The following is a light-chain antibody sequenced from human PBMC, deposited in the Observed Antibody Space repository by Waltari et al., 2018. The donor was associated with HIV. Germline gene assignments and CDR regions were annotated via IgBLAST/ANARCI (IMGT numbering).Light chain of an antibody. Sequence: EVPLTQSPATLSLSPGERASLSCRASQSVGDSLAWYQQKPDQPPRLLIFDASKRATGIPARFSGSGSGTDFTLTITSLEVEDFAVYYCQQRAFLVTFGGGTKVEI. CDR3: QQRAFLVT. CDR2: DAS. V-gene: IGKV3-11*01. CDR1: QSVGDS. J-gene: IGKJ4*01.